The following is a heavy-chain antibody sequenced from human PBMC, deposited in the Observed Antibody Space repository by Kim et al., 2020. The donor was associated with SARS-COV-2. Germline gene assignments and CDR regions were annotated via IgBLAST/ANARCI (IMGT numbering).Heavy chain of an antibody. CDR1: GGSITDSSYY. CDR2: VNYSGRT. Sequence: SETLSLTCTASGGSITDSSYYWGWIRQPPRKGLEWIGSVNYSGRTYYNPSLKSRATVSADTSKNQVSLKLTSVTAADTAVYYCARLWGGTRPPDYWGQGTLVTVSS. D-gene: IGHD3-16*01. J-gene: IGHJ4*02. V-gene: IGHV4-39*01. CDR3: ARLWGGTRPPDY.